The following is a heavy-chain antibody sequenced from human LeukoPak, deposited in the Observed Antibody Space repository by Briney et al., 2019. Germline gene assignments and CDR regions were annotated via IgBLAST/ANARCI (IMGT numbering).Heavy chain of an antibody. D-gene: IGHD3-16*01. J-gene: IGHJ3*02. V-gene: IGHV4-39*07. CDR1: SGSISTSNYY. CDR2: IFYSGST. CDR3: ARGGGTSDAFDI. Sequence: SETLSLTCTVSSGSISTSNYYWGWVRQPPGKALEWIGNIFYSGSTYYSPSLKSRVTISLDTSRNQFSLKLNSVTAADTAVYYCARGGGTSDAFDIWGQGTMVTISS.